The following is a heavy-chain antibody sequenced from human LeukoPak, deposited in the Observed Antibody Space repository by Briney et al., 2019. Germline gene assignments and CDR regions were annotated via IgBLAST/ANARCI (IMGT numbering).Heavy chain of an antibody. D-gene: IGHD3-22*01. Sequence: SETLSLTCAVYGGSFSGYYWSWIRQPPGKGLEWIGEINHSGSTNYNPSLKSRVTTPVDTSKNQFSLKLSSVTAADTAVYYCARGSGYYYDSSGYYRNAFDIWGQGTMVTVSS. V-gene: IGHV4-34*01. CDR3: ARGSGYYYDSSGYYRNAFDI. J-gene: IGHJ3*02. CDR1: GGSFSGYY. CDR2: INHSGST.